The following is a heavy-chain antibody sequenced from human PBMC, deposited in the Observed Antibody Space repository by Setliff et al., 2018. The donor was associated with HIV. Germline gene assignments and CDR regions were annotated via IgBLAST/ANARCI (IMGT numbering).Heavy chain of an antibody. J-gene: IGHJ4*02. Sequence: SETLSLTCTVSGDSISSGGYYWSWIRQYPGKGLEWIGYIYYSGSSYYNPSLQSRITMSVETSMNQFSLRLTSVTAADTALYYCARISDLGMTLNQPYLDNWGQGTLVTVSS. V-gene: IGHV4-31*03. CDR1: GDSISSGGYY. CDR2: IYYSGSS. CDR3: ARISDLGMTLNQPYLDN. D-gene: IGHD1-20*01.